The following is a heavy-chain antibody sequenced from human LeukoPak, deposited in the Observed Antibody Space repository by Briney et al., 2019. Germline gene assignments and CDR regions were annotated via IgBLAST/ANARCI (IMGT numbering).Heavy chain of an antibody. J-gene: IGHJ4*02. Sequence: GGSLRLSCAASGFTFSSYLMTWVRQAPGKGLEWVANIKQDGSEKYYVDSVEGRFSISRDNAKNSLYLQMNSLRAEDTAVYYCAKDGGSPFDYWGQGTLVTVSS. CDR1: GFTFSSYL. D-gene: IGHD3-16*01. V-gene: IGHV3-7*01. CDR3: AKDGGSPFDY. CDR2: IKQDGSEK.